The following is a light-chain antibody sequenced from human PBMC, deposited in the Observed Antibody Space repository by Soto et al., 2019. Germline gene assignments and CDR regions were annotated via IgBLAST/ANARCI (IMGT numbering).Light chain of an antibody. CDR2: AAT. Sequence: DIQMTQSPSSVSASVGDRVTISCRSSQDISSWLGWYQQKPGKAPKLLLYAATNLESGVPSRFSGSGSGTDFTLNINSLQPEDFAVYYCLQANSFPRTFGQGTKVEIK. CDR1: QDISSW. J-gene: IGKJ1*01. CDR3: LQANSFPRT. V-gene: IGKV1-12*01.